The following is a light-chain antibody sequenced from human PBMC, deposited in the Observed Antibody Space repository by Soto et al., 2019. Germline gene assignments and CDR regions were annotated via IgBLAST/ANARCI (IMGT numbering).Light chain of an antibody. V-gene: IGLV2-14*01. CDR3: CSYTRTSNHYL. CDR1: SSDIGGYDY. J-gene: IGLJ1*01. CDR2: EVR. Sequence: SALTPPASVSGSRGQSITISCTGTSSDIGGYDYVSWYQQRPGKAPKLMIYEVRYRPSGVSNRFSGSKYGNTDSLTISGLQAENEAVDERCSYTRTSNHYLFGSGT.